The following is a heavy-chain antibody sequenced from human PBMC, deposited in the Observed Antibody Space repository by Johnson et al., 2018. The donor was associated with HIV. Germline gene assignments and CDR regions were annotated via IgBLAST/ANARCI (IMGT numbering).Heavy chain of an antibody. Sequence: VQLVESGGGLVQPGGSLRLSCADSGFTFDDYAMHWVRQAPGKGLEWVSLISWDGGSTYYADSVKGRITVSRDNSKNSLYLQMKSLRAEDTALYYCAKDMGGVAVVGVFDIWGQGTMVTVSS. J-gene: IGHJ3*02. CDR3: AKDMGGVAVVGVFDI. CDR1: GFTFDDYA. V-gene: IGHV3-43D*03. CDR2: ISWDGGST. D-gene: IGHD6-19*01.